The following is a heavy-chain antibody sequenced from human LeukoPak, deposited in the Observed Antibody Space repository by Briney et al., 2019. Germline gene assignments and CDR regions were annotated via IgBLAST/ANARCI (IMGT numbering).Heavy chain of an antibody. CDR3: ARASYSYDINGWVPFDY. Sequence: SETLSLTCTVSGGSIGSSSYYWGWIRQPPGKGLEWIGSIYYSGSTYYNPSLKSRVTISVDTSKNQFSLKLSSVTAADTAVYYCARASYSYDINGWVPFDYWGQGTLVTVSS. CDR1: GGSIGSSSYY. J-gene: IGHJ4*02. V-gene: IGHV4-39*01. CDR2: IYYSGST. D-gene: IGHD3-22*01.